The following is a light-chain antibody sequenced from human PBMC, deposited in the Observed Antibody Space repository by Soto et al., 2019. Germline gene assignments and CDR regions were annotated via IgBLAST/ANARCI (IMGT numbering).Light chain of an antibody. CDR2: DVS. CDR3: SSYTSSTTLNYV. V-gene: IGLV2-14*01. Sequence: QSALTQPASVSGSPGQSITISCTGTSSDVVGYNYVSWYQQHPGKAPKLMIYDVSNRPSGVSNRFSGSKSGNTASLTISGLQAEDEADYYCSSYTSSTTLNYVFGTGTKVTDL. J-gene: IGLJ1*01. CDR1: SSDVVGYNY.